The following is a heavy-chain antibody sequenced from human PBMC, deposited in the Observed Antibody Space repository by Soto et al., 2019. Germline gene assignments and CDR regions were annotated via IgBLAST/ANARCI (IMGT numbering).Heavy chain of an antibody. CDR3: ARIAARPDYYYGMAV. J-gene: IGHJ6*02. V-gene: IGHV3-30-3*01. CDR2: ISYDGSNK. D-gene: IGHD6-6*01. CDR1: GFAVSSYA. Sequence: WGSLRLSCSSSGFAVSSYAMHFFRHAPGKGLEWVAVISYDGSNKYYADSVKGRFTISRDNSKNTLYLQMNSLRAEDTAVYYCARIAARPDYYYGMAVWGQGTTVTVSS.